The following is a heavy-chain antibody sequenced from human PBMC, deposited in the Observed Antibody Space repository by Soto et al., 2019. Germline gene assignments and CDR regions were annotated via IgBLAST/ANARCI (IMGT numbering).Heavy chain of an antibody. V-gene: IGHV3-30-3*01. CDR2: ISYDGSNK. Sequence: QVQLVESGGGVVQPGRSLRLSCAASGFTFSSYAIHWVRQAPGKGLXXXXXISYDGSNKYYADSVKGRFTISRDNSKNTLYLQMNSLRAEDTAVYYCARHKRDLRFLEWSYYFDYWGQGTLVTVSS. CDR1: GFTFSSYA. J-gene: IGHJ4*02. CDR3: ARHKRDLRFLEWSYYFDY. D-gene: IGHD3-3*01.